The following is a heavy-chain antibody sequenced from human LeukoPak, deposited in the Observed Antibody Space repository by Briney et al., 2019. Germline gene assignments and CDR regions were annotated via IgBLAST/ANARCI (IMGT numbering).Heavy chain of an antibody. CDR1: GSTFSSYA. D-gene: IGHD2-15*01. CDR3: AKRAGYCSGGSCYFDY. Sequence: GGSLRLSCAASGSTFSSYAMSWVRQAPGKGLEWVSAISGSGGSTYYADSVKGRFTISRDNSKNTLYLQMNSLRAEDTAVYYCAKRAGYCSGGSCYFDYWGQGTLVTVSS. V-gene: IGHV3-23*01. J-gene: IGHJ4*02. CDR2: ISGSGGST.